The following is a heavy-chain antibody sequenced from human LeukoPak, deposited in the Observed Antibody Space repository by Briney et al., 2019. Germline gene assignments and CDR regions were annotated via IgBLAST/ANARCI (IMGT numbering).Heavy chain of an antibody. J-gene: IGHJ4*02. D-gene: IGHD2-15*01. CDR1: GFTFSSYW. Sequence: GGSLRLSCAASGFTFSSYWMSWVRQAPGKGLEWVANIKQDGSEKYYVDSVKGRFTISRDNAKNSPYLQMNSLRAEDTAVYYCARVGCSGGSCYPPNRFFDYWGQGTLVTVSS. CDR2: IKQDGSEK. V-gene: IGHV3-7*01. CDR3: ARVGCSGGSCYPPNRFFDY.